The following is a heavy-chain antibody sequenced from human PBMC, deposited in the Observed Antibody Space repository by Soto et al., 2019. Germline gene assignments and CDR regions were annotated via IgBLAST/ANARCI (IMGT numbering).Heavy chain of an antibody. CDR1: CFTFYTHW. CDR3: AKGVYDYTF. CDR2: ISAFNGNS. J-gene: IGHJ4*02. D-gene: IGHD4-4*01. Sequence: QFGQAGAEGKKPWGSVEGSWQAPCFTFYTHWYTRVRKAPGQGLEWMGWISAFNGNSKYAQKFQGRVTMTTDTSTATAYMELRSLRFDDTAVYYCAKGVYDYTFWGQGTLVTVSS. V-gene: IGHV1-18*01.